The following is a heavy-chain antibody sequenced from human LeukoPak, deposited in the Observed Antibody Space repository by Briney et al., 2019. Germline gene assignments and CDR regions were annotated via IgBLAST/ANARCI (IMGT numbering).Heavy chain of an antibody. J-gene: IGHJ4*02. Sequence: SETLSLTCTVSGGAISSGSYYWSWIRQSAGKGLEWIGRIYTSGTTNSNPSLKSRVTISVDTSKNHFSLKLSSVTAADTAVYYCARVSPNTVTTLQYFDYWGQGTLVTVSS. CDR3: ARVSPNTVTTLQYFDY. CDR2: IYTSGTT. CDR1: GGAISSGSYY. V-gene: IGHV4-61*02. D-gene: IGHD4-17*01.